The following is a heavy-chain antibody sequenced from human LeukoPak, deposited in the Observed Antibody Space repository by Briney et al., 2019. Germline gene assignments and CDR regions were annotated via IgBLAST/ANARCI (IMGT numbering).Heavy chain of an antibody. D-gene: IGHD2-15*01. CDR3: ARALVTCSGGSCYFDRFDY. J-gene: IGHJ4*02. Sequence: GGSLRLSCAAPGFTFSSYDMHWVRQATGKGLEWVSAIGTAGDTYYPGSVKGRFTISRENAKNSLYLQMNSLRAGDTAVYYCARALVTCSGGSCYFDRFDYWGQGTLVTVSS. CDR2: IGTAGDT. V-gene: IGHV3-13*01. CDR1: GFTFSSYD.